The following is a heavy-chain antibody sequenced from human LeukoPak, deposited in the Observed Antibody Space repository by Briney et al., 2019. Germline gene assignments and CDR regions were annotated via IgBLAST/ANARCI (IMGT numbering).Heavy chain of an antibody. V-gene: IGHV3-23*01. CDR1: GYTFSSHG. D-gene: IGHD3-16*01. J-gene: IGHJ1*01. CDR2: ISPSGGIT. CDR3: GKDDAWGRYKH. Sequence: GGSLRLSCEASGYTFSSHGMNWVRQAPGQGLEWVSGISPSGGITYYTDSVKGRFTISRDNSKNTVSLQMNSLRGEDTAVYYCGKDDAWGRYKHWGQGTLVSVSS.